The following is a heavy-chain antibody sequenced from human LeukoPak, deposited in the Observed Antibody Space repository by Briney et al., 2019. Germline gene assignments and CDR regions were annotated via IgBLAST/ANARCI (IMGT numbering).Heavy chain of an antibody. Sequence: PSETLSLTCTVSGGSISSYYWSWIRQPPGKGLEWIGYIYYSGSTDYNPSLKSRVTISVDTSKNQFSLKLSSVTAADTAVYYCARVWLGSSWDLSPRYYFDYWGQGTLVTVSS. CDR2: IYYSGST. CDR1: GGSISSYY. J-gene: IGHJ4*01. D-gene: IGHD6-13*01. CDR3: ARVWLGSSWDLSPRYYFDY. V-gene: IGHV4-59*01.